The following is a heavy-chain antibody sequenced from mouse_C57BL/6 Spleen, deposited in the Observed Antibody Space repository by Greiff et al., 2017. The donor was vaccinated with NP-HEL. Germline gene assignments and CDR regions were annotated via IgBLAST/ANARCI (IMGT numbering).Heavy chain of an antibody. J-gene: IGHJ1*03. V-gene: IGHV1-22*01. CDR1: GYTFTDYN. CDR2: INPNNGGT. CDR3: ARFITTVVPYWYFDV. Sequence: VQLQQSGPELVKPGASVKMSCKASGYTFTDYNMHWVKQSHGKSLEWIGYINPNNGGTSYNQKFKGKATLTVNKSSSTAYMELRSLTSEDSAVYYCARFITTVVPYWYFDVWGTGTTVTVSS. D-gene: IGHD1-1*01.